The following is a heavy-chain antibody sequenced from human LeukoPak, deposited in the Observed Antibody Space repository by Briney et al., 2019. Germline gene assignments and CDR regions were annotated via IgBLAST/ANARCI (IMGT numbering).Heavy chain of an antibody. Sequence: VRSLRLSCAASGFTFSSYGMHWVRQAPGKGLEWVAVISYDGSNKYYADSVKGRFTISRDSSKNTLYLQMNSLRAEDTAVYYCAKVLAGPGYCSSTSCLFDAFDIWGQGTMVTVSS. V-gene: IGHV3-30*18. J-gene: IGHJ3*02. CDR3: AKVLAGPGYCSSTSCLFDAFDI. CDR1: GFTFSSYG. D-gene: IGHD2-2*01. CDR2: ISYDGSNK.